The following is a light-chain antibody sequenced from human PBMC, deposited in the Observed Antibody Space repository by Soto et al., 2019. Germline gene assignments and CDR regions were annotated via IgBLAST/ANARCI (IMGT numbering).Light chain of an antibody. Sequence: QSALTQPPSVSGSPGQSVTISCTGTSSDVGSYNRLSWYQQPPGTAPKLIMYEVNTRPSGVPDRFSGSKSGSTASLTISGLQAEDEAEYYCLLSYNGPYVFGTGTKVTVL. CDR3: LLSYNGPYV. CDR2: EVN. V-gene: IGLV2-18*01. J-gene: IGLJ1*01. CDR1: SSDVGSYNR.